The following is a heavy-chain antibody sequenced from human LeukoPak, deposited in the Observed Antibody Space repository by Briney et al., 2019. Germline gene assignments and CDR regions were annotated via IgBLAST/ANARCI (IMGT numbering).Heavy chain of an antibody. D-gene: IGHD3-10*01. J-gene: IGHJ4*02. CDR3: AKDLTYGSGAKGHFDY. Sequence: RRSLRLSCAASGFTFDDYAMHWVRQAPGKGLEWVSLINWAGDRTYYADSVKGRFTISRDSSKNSLYLQMHSLRAGDTALYYCAKDLTYGSGAKGHFDYWGQGTLVTVSS. V-gene: IGHV3-43D*03. CDR2: INWAGDRT. CDR1: GFTFDDYA.